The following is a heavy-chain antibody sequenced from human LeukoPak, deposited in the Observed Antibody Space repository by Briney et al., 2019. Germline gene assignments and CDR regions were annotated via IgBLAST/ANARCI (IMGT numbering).Heavy chain of an antibody. J-gene: IGHJ4*02. CDR2: ISSSGSTI. D-gene: IGHD6-19*01. CDR3: ARGSERSGYCSG. CDR1: GFTFSSYE. Sequence: GGSLRLSCAASGFTFSSYEMNWVRQAPGKGLEWVSYISSSGSTIYYADSVKGRFTISRDNAKNSLYLQMNSLRAEDTAVYYCARGSERSGYCSGWGQGTLVTVSS. V-gene: IGHV3-48*03.